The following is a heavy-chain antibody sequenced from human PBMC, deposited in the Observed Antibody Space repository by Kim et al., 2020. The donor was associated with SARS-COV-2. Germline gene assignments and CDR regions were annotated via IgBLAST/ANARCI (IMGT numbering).Heavy chain of an antibody. D-gene: IGHD4-17*01. CDR3: TKGRYGDYGTTPGGSFHY. J-gene: IGHJ4*02. V-gene: IGHV3-9*01. CDR1: GFTFDDFA. Sequence: GGSLRLSCAASGFTFDDFAMHWVRQAPGQGLEWVSGISWNSDKIGYADSVKGRFAISRDNAKRSLYLQMNSLRSDDTAMYYCTKGRYGDYGTTPGGSFHYWGQGNLVTVSS. CDR2: ISWNSDKI.